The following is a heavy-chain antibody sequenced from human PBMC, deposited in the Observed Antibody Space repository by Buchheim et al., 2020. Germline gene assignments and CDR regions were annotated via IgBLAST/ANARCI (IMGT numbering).Heavy chain of an antibody. J-gene: IGHJ4*02. V-gene: IGHV3-30*18. D-gene: IGHD2/OR15-2a*01. Sequence: QVQLVESGGGVVQPGRSLRLSCAASGFTFSSYGMHWVRQTPGKGLEWVAVISFDGSNKYYADSVKGRFTISRDNFKSTLYLQLNSLRAEDTARYYCAKDRSLLMRDIYFADHWGQGAL. CDR3: AKDRSLLMRDIYFADH. CDR1: GFTFSSYG. CDR2: ISFDGSNK.